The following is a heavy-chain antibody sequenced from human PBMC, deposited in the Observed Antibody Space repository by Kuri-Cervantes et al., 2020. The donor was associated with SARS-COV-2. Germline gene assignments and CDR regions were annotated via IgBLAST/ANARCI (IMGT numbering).Heavy chain of an antibody. J-gene: IGHJ6*02. CDR1: GFTFTSSA. CDR3: AASLLYRIYYYYGMDV. Sequence: SVKVSCKASGFTFTSSAVQWVRLARGQRLEWIGWSVVGSGNTNYAQKFQERVTITRDMSTSTAYMELSSLRSEDTAVYYCAASLLYRIYYYYGMDVWGQGTTVTVSS. CDR2: SVVGSGNT. V-gene: IGHV1-58*01. D-gene: IGHD1-26*01.